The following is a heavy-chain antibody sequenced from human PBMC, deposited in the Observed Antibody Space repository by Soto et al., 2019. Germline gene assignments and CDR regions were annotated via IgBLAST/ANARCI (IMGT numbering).Heavy chain of an antibody. CDR3: ARSTRTARIAAAGAGQGNWFDP. CDR1: GYTFTSYY. D-gene: IGHD6-13*01. Sequence: ASVKVSCQASGYTFTSYYMHWVRQAPGQGLEWMGIINPSGGSTSYAQKFQGRVTMTRDTSTSTVYMELSSLRSEDTAVYYCARSTRTARIAAAGAGQGNWFDPWGQGTLVTVSS. J-gene: IGHJ5*02. CDR2: INPSGGST. V-gene: IGHV1-46*01.